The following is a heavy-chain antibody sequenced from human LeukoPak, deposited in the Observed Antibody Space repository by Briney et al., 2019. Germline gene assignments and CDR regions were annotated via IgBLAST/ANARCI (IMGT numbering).Heavy chain of an antibody. CDR2: IYSGGST. Sequence: GGSLRLSCAVSGFTVSGNYMSWVRQAPGKGLEWVSIIYSGGSTYYADSVKGRFTISRDNSKNTLYLQMNSLRAEDTAVYYCARDRTGQQLISRKEYYYMDVWGKGTTVTVSS. V-gene: IGHV3-66*01. J-gene: IGHJ6*03. CDR3: ARDRTGQQLISRKEYYYMDV. D-gene: IGHD4-11*01. CDR1: GFTVSGNY.